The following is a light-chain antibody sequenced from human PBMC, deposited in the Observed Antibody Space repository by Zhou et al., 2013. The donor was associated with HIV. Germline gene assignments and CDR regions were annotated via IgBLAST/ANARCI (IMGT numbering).Light chain of an antibody. CDR1: QSISSY. Sequence: EIVMTQSPATLSLSPGERATLSCRASQSISSYLTWYQQKPGQTPRLLIYGASSRATGTPDRFSGSGSGTDFTLTINRLEPEDFAVYYCQRYAGSSYSFGQGTKLEIK. CDR2: GAS. CDR3: QRYAGSSYS. J-gene: IGKJ2*01. V-gene: IGKV3-20*01.